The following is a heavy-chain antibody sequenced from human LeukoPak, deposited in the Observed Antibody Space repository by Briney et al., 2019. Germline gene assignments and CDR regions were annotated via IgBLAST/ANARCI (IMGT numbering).Heavy chain of an antibody. J-gene: IGHJ4*02. CDR2: IYYSGST. D-gene: IGHD5-24*01. V-gene: IGHV4-39*01. Sequence: SETLSLTCTVSGGSISSSSYYWGWIRQPPGKGLEWIGSIYYSGSTYYNPSLKSRVTISVDTSKNQFSLKLSSVTAADTAVYYCAGRWLDRDYWGQGTLVTVSS. CDR3: AGRWLDRDY. CDR1: GGSISSSSYY.